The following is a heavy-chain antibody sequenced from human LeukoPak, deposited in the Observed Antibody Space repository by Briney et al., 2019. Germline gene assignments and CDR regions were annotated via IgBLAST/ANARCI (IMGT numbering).Heavy chain of an antibody. J-gene: IGHJ4*02. V-gene: IGHV3-30*02. D-gene: IGHD3-10*01. Sequence: GGSLRLSCAASGFTFSTYGMHWVRQAPGKGLEWVAFIRYDGSNKYYADSVKGRFTISRDNSKNTLYLQMSSLRAEDTSVYYCAKGPEVRGVIVILKTGEKGALDYWGQGTLVTVSS. CDR3: AKGPEVRGVIVILKTGEKGALDY. CDR2: IRYDGSNK. CDR1: GFTFSTYG.